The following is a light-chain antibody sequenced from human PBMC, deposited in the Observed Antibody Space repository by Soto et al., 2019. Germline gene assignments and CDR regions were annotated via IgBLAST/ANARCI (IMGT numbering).Light chain of an antibody. CDR2: DAS. CDR1: QNVDNY. Sequence: EIVLTQSPATLSLSPGERATLSCRASQNVDNYVTWYQQKPGQAPRVLLYDASNRATGVPARFSGSGSGTDFTLTISSLDSEDFAVYYCQQRSDWPPWTFGQGTKLEIK. J-gene: IGKJ1*01. V-gene: IGKV3-11*01. CDR3: QQRSDWPPWT.